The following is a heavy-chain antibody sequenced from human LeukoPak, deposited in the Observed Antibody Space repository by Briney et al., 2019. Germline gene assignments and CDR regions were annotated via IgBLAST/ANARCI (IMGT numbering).Heavy chain of an antibody. CDR2: IYYSGRA. CDR1: SGSISGYY. J-gene: IGHJ2*01. Sequence: SETLSLTCTVSSGSISGYYRSWIRQPPGKGLEWIGYIYYSGRANYNSSLESRVTISVDTSKNQFSLRLSSVSAADTAVYYCARFISRWYFDLWGRGALVTVSS. V-gene: IGHV4-59*01. CDR3: ARFISRWYFDL. D-gene: IGHD3-16*02.